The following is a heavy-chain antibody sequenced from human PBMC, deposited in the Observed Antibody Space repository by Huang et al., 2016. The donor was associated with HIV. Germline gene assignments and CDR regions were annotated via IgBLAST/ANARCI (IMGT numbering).Heavy chain of an antibody. CDR2: SIPRLGTP. Sequence: QVQLVQSGAAVKTPGSSVKVSCKASGGTFSKDAISLVRQDPGQGLEWIGGSIPRLGTPNYARKFQGRGTITADDSTSTTYGEVSSLRSEDTALYYCARGQLGSYGDYDVLYWGQGTLVTVSS. J-gene: IGHJ4*02. CDR1: GGTFSKDA. D-gene: IGHD4-17*01. CDR3: ARGQLGSYGDYDVLY. V-gene: IGHV1-69*13.